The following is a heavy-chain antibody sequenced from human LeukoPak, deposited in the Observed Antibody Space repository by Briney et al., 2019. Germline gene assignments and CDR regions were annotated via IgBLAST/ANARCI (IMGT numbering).Heavy chain of an antibody. Sequence: SETLSLTCTVSGGSISSYYWSWIRQPPGKGLEWIGYIYYRGSTNYNPSLKSRVTISVDTSKNQFSLKLSSVTAADTAVYYCARDRVYNWFDPWGQGTLVTVSS. V-gene: IGHV4-59*01. CDR3: ARDRVYNWFDP. CDR1: GGSISSYY. CDR2: IYYRGST. J-gene: IGHJ5*02.